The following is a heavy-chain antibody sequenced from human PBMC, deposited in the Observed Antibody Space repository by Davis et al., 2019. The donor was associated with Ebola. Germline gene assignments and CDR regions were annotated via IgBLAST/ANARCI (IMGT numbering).Heavy chain of an antibody. CDR3: ARTVEFSSSSVYYYYGMDV. J-gene: IGHJ6*02. CDR1: GYNFRTKY. D-gene: IGHD6-6*01. Sequence: ASVKVSCKASGYNFRTKYMNWVRQAPGHGLKWMGVIDPTDGSTTYAQEFQGRVTITADESTSTAYMELSSLRSEDTAVYYCARTVEFSSSSVYYYYGMDVWGQGTTVTVSS. CDR2: IDPTDGST. V-gene: IGHV1-46*01.